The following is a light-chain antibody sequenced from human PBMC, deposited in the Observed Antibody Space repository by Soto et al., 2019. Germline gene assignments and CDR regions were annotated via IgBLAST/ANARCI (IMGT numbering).Light chain of an antibody. Sequence: EIVMTQSPATLSVSPGERATLSCRASQSVSSNLAWYQQKPGQAPRLLIYGASTRATGIPARFSGSGSGTEFTLTISSLHPADFAVYYCQQYNNCTPLTFGGGTKVEIK. V-gene: IGKV3-15*01. CDR1: QSVSSN. CDR3: QQYNNCTPLT. CDR2: GAS. J-gene: IGKJ4*01.